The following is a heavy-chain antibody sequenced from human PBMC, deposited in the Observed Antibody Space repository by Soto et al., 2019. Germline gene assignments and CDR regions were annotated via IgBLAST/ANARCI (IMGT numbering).Heavy chain of an antibody. D-gene: IGHD2-15*01. CDR2: INAGNGNT. CDR3: ARGCSGGSCYKTNNWFDP. CDR1: GYTFTSYA. V-gene: IGHV1-3*01. Sequence: ASVKVSCKASGYTFTSYAMHWVRQAPGQRLEWMGWINAGNGNTKYPQKFQGRVTITRDTSASTAYMELSSLRSEDTAVYYCARGCSGGSCYKTNNWFDPWGQGTLVTVSS. J-gene: IGHJ5*02.